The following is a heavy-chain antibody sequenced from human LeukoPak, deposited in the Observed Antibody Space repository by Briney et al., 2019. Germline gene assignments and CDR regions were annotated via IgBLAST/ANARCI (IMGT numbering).Heavy chain of an antibody. CDR1: GFTFSSFT. V-gene: IGHV3-23*01. D-gene: IGHD5-12*01. CDR3: TTRLRNHFDY. J-gene: IGHJ4*02. Sequence: GGSLRLSCATFGFTFSSFTMNWVRQDPGKGLEWVSTISDGSRDTHYAGSVKGRFTISRDDSQNIVYLQMDSLRAEDTALYYCTTRLRNHFDYWGQGTQVTVSS. CDR2: ISDGSRDT.